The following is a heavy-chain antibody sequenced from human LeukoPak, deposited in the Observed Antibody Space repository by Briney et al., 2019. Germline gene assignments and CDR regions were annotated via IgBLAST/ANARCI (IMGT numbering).Heavy chain of an antibody. CDR3: ARGVTIFGVVDYYFDY. D-gene: IGHD3-3*01. J-gene: IGHJ4*02. V-gene: IGHV4-59*12. Sequence: SETLSLTCTVSGGSISSYYWSWIRRPPGKGLEWIGYIYYSGSTNYNPSLKSRVTISVDTSKNQFSLKLSSVTAADTAVYYCARGVTIFGVVDYYFDYWGQGTLVTVSS. CDR1: GGSISSYY. CDR2: IYYSGST.